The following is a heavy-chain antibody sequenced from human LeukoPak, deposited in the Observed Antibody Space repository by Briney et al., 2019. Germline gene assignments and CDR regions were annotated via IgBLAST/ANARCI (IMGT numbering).Heavy chain of an antibody. CDR1: GLSFSSYW. D-gene: IGHD3-16*01. CDR2: TNLHGTAV. V-gene: IGHV3-74*01. CDR3: ASAFTYVRLADH. J-gene: IGHJ4*02. Sequence: GGSLRLSCAVSGLSFSSYWMHWVRQAPGKGLVWVARTNLHGTAVDYADSVRGRFTISRDNAKNTLFLQMNSLRAEDTAVYYCASAFTYVRLADHWGQGTLVTVSS.